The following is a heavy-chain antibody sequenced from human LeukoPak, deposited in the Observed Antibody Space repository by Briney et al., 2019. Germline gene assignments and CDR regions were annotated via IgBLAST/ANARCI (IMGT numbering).Heavy chain of an antibody. CDR3: ARVHGPIAAAGIDY. V-gene: IGHV3-30-3*01. CDR1: GFTFSSYA. Sequence: GRSLRLSCAASGFTFSSYAMHWVRQAPGKGLEWVAVISYDGSNKYYADSVKGRFTISRDNSKNTLYLQMNSLRAEDTAVYYCARVHGPIAAAGIDYWGQGTLVTVSS. D-gene: IGHD6-13*01. CDR2: ISYDGSNK. J-gene: IGHJ4*02.